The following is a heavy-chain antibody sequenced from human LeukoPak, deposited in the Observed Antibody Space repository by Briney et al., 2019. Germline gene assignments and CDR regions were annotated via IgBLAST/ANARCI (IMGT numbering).Heavy chain of an antibody. CDR3: ARHPQPFDI. Sequence: NASETLSLTCAVYGGSFSGYYWSWIRQPPGKGLEWIGEINHSGSTNYNPSLKSRVTISVDTSKNQFSLKLSSVTAADTAMYYCARHPQPFDIWGHGTVVTVSS. J-gene: IGHJ3*02. CDR1: GGSFSGYY. D-gene: IGHD6-13*01. CDR2: INHSGST. V-gene: IGHV4-34*01.